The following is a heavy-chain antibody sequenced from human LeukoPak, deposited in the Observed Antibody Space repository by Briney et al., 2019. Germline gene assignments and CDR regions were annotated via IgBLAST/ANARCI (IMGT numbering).Heavy chain of an antibody. CDR1: GGSISSYY. D-gene: IGHD4-23*01. V-gene: IGHV4-59*01. J-gene: IGHJ3*01. Sequence: SETLSLTCTVSGGSISSYYWSWIRQPPGKGLEWIGYIYYSGSTNYNPSLKSRVTISVDTSKNQFSLKLSSVTAADTAVYYCAREVRRDYGGNWVSDAFGVWGQGTMVTVSS. CDR2: IYYSGST. CDR3: AREVRRDYGGNWVSDAFGV.